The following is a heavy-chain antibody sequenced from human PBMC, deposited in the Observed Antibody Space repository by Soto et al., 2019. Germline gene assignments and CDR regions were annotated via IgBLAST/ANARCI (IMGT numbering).Heavy chain of an antibody. V-gene: IGHV1-2*02. D-gene: IGHD2-21*02. CDR3: AKEDIVVVTAIQVGMGV. CDR2: INPNSGGT. Sequence: GASVKVSCKASGYTFTGYYMHWVRQAPGQGLEWMGWINPNSGGTNYAQKFQGRVTMTRDTSISTAYMELSRLRSDDTAVYYCAKEDIVVVTAIQVGMGVRGQGTTVTVSS. CDR1: GYTFTGYY. J-gene: IGHJ6*02.